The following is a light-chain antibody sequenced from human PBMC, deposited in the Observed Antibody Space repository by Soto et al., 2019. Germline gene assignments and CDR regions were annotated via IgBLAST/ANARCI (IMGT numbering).Light chain of an antibody. V-gene: IGKV1-39*01. Sequence: DIHMTQSPSSLSASLGDRVTITFRASQSINRYLNWYQQKPGKAPKVLIYGASSLQSGVPSRFSGSGSGTDFTLTISSLQPEDFATYYCQQSYGSPRTFGQGTKVDIK. J-gene: IGKJ1*01. CDR3: QQSYGSPRT. CDR2: GAS. CDR1: QSINRY.